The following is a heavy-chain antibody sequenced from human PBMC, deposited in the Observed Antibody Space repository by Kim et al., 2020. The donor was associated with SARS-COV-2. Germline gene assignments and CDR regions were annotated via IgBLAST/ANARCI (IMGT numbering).Heavy chain of an antibody. Sequence: SETLSLTCTVSGGSISSYYWSWIRQPPGKGLEWIGYIYYSGSTNYNPSLKSRVTISVDTSKNQFSLKLSSVTAADTAVYYCARHILGSSLNYYYYGMDVWGQGTTVTVSS. CDR2: IYYSGST. D-gene: IGHD6-13*01. V-gene: IGHV4-59*08. CDR1: GGSISSYY. J-gene: IGHJ6*02. CDR3: ARHILGSSLNYYYYGMDV.